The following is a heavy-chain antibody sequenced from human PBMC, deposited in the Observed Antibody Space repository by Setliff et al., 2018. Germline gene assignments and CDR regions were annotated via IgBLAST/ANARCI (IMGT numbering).Heavy chain of an antibody. CDR2: ISGDGDST. J-gene: IGHJ4*02. D-gene: IGHD6-13*01. CDR1: GFTFTNYA. CDR3: ARCSSWHSHYPHFIY. Sequence: GGSLRLSCAASGFTFTNYAMNWVRQAPGKGLEWVSTISGDGDSTYYADSVMGRFTISRDNSKNSLYLQLNSLRAEDTAVYYCARCSSWHSHYPHFIYWGQGALVTVSS. V-gene: IGHV3-23*01.